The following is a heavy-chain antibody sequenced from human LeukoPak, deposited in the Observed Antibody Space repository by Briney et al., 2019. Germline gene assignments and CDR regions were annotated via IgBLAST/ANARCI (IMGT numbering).Heavy chain of an antibody. Sequence: SQTLSLTCTVSGGSISGGGYYWSWIRQHPGKGLEWIGYIYYSGSTYYNPSLKSRVTISVDTSKNQFSLKLSSVTAADTAVYYCASLLRNLYYGSGSYPFYFDYWGQGTLVTVSS. D-gene: IGHD3-10*01. J-gene: IGHJ4*02. CDR3: ASLLRNLYYGSGSYPFYFDY. CDR2: IYYSGST. CDR1: GGSISGGGYY. V-gene: IGHV4-31*03.